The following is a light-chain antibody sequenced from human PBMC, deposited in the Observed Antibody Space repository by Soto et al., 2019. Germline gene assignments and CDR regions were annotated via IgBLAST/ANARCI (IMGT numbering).Light chain of an antibody. CDR3: QQYNNWPRAT. V-gene: IGKV3-15*01. CDR1: QSVSSSH. J-gene: IGKJ4*01. Sequence: EIVLTQSPGTLSLSPGERATLSCRASQSVSSSHLAWYQQKPGQAPGLLMFRASIRAAGFPARFSGSGSGTEFNITISSLQSEDSAVYYCQQYNNWPRATFGGGTKVDIK. CDR2: RAS.